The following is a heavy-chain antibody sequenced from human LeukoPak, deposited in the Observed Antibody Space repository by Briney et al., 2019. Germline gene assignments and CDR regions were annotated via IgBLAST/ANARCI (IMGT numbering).Heavy chain of an antibody. D-gene: IGHD5-24*01. V-gene: IGHV4-34*01. CDR1: GGSFSGYY. CDR3: ARGRDPY. J-gene: IGHJ4*02. CDR2: INHSGST. Sequence: SETLSLTCAVYGGSFSGYYRTWIRQPPGRGLEWIGEINHSGSTNYNPSLKSRVTISVDTSKSQFSLKLNSVTAADTAMYYCARGRDPYWGQGTLVTVSS.